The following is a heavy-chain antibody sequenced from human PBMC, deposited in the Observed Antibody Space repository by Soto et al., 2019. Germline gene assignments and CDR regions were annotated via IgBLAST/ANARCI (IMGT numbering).Heavy chain of an antibody. V-gene: IGHV3-23*01. CDR2: ISGSGGST. CDR1: GFTFSSYA. Sequence: PGGSLRLSCAASGFTFSSYAMSWVRQAPGQGLEWVSAISGSGGSTYYADSVRGRFTISRDNSKNTLYLQMNSLRAEDTAVYYCAKEEDRSGYYYGPRVFFDYWGQGTVVTVS. D-gene: IGHD3-22*01. J-gene: IGHJ4*02. CDR3: AKEEDRSGYYYGPRVFFDY.